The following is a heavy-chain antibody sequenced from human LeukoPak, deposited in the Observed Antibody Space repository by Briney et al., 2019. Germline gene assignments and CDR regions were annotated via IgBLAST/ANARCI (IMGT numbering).Heavy chain of an antibody. CDR1: GDSVSSNSAA. J-gene: IGHJ4*02. CDR2: TYYRSKWYN. V-gene: IGHV6-1*01. CDR3: ARETGYCNTTSCLFDS. Sequence: SQTLSLTCAISGDSVSSNSAAWNWIRQSPSRGLEWQGRTYYRSKWYNDYAVSVKSRLTINPDTSKNQCSLQLNSVTPEDTAVYYCARETGYCNTTSCLFDSWGQGTLVTVSS. D-gene: IGHD2-2*01.